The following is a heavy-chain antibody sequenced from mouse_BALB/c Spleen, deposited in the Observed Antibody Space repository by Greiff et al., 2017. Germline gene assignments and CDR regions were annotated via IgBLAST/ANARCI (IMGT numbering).Heavy chain of an antibody. CDR2: IYPSDSYT. J-gene: IGHJ4*01. Sequence: QVQLQQPGAELVRPGASVKLSCKASGYTFTSYWINWVKQRPGQGLEWIGNIYPSDSYTNYNQKFKDKATLTVDKSSSTAYMQLSSPTSEDSAVYYCTRGHYGSSYDYYAMDYWGQGTSVTVSS. CDR1: GYTFTSYW. D-gene: IGHD1-1*01. V-gene: IGHV1-69*02. CDR3: TRGHYGSSYDYYAMDY.